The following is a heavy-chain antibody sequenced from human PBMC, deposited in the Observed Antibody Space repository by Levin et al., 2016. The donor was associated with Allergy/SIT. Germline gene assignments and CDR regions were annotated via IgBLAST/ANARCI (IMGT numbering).Heavy chain of an antibody. Sequence: SVKVSCKASGGTFSSYAISWVRQAPGQGLEWMGGIIPIFGTANYAQKFQGRVTITADESTSTAYMELSSLRSEDTAVYYCARVKVLERWLQFVDYWGQGTLVTVSS. J-gene: IGHJ4*02. V-gene: IGHV1-69*13. D-gene: IGHD5-24*01. CDR2: IIPIFGTA. CDR3: ARVKVLERWLQFVDY. CDR1: GGTFSSYA.